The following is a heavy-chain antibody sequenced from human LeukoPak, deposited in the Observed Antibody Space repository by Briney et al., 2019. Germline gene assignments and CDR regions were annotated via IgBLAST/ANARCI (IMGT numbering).Heavy chain of an antibody. CDR2: IYTSGST. D-gene: IGHD3-10*01. CDR1: GGSISSGSYY. V-gene: IGHV4-61*02. J-gene: IGHJ4*02. CDR3: ARVYYGSGSYDYFDS. Sequence: SQTLSLTCAVPGGSISSGSYYCSWIRQPAGKGLEWLGRIYTSGSTNYNPPLKSRVTISVDTSKNQFSLKLSSVTAAETAMYYCARVYYGSGSYDYFDSWGQGTLVTVSS.